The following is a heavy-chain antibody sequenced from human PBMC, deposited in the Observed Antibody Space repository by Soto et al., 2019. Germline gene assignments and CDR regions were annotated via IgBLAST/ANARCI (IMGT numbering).Heavy chain of an antibody. D-gene: IGHD6-19*01. CDR3: AKDLQFSGWLSAQTFDY. Sequence: GGSLRLSCAASGFTFSSYSMNWVRQAPGKGLEWVSYIISSSSTIYFADSVKGRFTISRDKSNSTLYLQMNSLRAEDTAVYYCAKDLQFSGWLSAQTFDYWGQGTQVTVSS. CDR1: GFTFSSYS. J-gene: IGHJ4*02. V-gene: IGHV3-48*01. CDR2: IISSSSTI.